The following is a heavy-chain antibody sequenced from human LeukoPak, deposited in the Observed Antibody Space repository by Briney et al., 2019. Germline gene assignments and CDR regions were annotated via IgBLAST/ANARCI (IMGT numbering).Heavy chain of an antibody. D-gene: IGHD6-19*01. CDR3: AKDGHCPGALCPTQIAVAGYNDN. J-gene: IGHJ4*02. CDR2: INYNGDNK. Sequence: AGGSLILSCAASGFTFSIYTMNWVRQAPGKGLEWVSIINYNGDNKYYADSVQGRFTISRDNSKNTVYLQMNSLRAEDTAIYYCAKDGHCPGALCPTQIAVAGYNDNWGQGTLVTVSS. V-gene: IGHV3-23*01. CDR1: GFTFSIYT.